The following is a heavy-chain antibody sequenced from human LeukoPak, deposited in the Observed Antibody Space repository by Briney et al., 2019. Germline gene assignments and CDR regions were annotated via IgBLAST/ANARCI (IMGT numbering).Heavy chain of an antibody. Sequence: ASVKVSCKASGYTFTSYGISWVRQAPGQGLEWMGWISAYNGNTNYAQKLQGRVTMTTDTSTSTAYMELSRLRSDDTAVYYCARDWYYCSSTSCYSTWFDPWGQGTLVTVSS. D-gene: IGHD2-2*01. CDR1: GYTFTSYG. CDR3: ARDWYYCSSTSCYSTWFDP. V-gene: IGHV1-18*01. CDR2: ISAYNGNT. J-gene: IGHJ5*02.